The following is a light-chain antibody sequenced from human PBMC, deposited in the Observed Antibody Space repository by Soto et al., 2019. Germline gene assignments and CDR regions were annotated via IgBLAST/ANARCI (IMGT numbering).Light chain of an antibody. J-gene: IGKJ4*01. V-gene: IGKV3-11*01. Sequence: EIVLTQSSATLSLSPGERXXXXXXASQSVSSYLAWYQQKPGQAPRLLIYDASNRATGIPARFSGSGSGTDFTLTISSLEPEDIAVYYCQQRSNWRVTFGGGTKVDI. CDR2: DAS. CDR1: QSVSSY. CDR3: QQRSNWRVT.